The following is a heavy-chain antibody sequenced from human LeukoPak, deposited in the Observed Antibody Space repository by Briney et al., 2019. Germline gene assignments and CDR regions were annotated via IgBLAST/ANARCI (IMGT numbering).Heavy chain of an antibody. Sequence: SETLSLTCAVYGGSFSDYYWDWIRQPPGKGLEWIGSIYYRGSTYYNPSLKSRVTISVDMSENQVSLKLRSVTAADTAVYYCTEFYFDRSGYADYWGQGTLVTVSS. D-gene: IGHD3-22*01. CDR3: TEFYFDRSGYADY. V-gene: IGHV4-39*01. CDR2: IYYRGST. J-gene: IGHJ4*02. CDR1: GGSFSDYY.